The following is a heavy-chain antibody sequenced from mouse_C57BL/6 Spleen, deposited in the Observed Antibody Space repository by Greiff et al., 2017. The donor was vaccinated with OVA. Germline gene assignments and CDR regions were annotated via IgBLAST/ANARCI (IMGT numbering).Heavy chain of an antibody. V-gene: IGHV1-50*01. D-gene: IGHD1-1*01. CDR1: GYTFTSYW. J-gene: IGHJ4*01. CDR3: ARRDYGRGYDYYAMDY. Sequence: QVQLQQSGAELVKPGASVKVSCKASGYTFTSYWMQWVKQRPGQGLEWIGEIDPSDSYTNYNQKFKGKATLTVDTSSSTAYMQLSSLTSEDSAVYCCARRDYGRGYDYYAMDYWGQGTSVTVSA. CDR2: IDPSDSYT.